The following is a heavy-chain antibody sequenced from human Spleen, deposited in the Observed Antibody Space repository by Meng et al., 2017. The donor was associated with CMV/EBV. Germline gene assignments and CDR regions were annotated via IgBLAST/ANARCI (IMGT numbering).Heavy chain of an antibody. CDR3: ARDGVAGTGDY. V-gene: IGHV3-30*04. Sequence: GESLKISCAASGFTFSNYAMHWVRQAPGKGLEWVAVISYDGSSKYYADSVKGRFTMSRDNSKNTLYLQMSSLRAEDTAVYYCARDGVAGTGDYWGQGTLVTVSS. J-gene: IGHJ4*02. D-gene: IGHD6-19*01. CDR2: ISYDGSSK. CDR1: GFTFSNYA.